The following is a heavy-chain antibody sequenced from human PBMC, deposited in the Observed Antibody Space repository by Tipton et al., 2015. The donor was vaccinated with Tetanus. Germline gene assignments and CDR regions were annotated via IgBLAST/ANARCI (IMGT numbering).Heavy chain of an antibody. CDR1: GFTFSMHP. D-gene: IGHD2-21*02. CDR3: AREVKGDLDS. V-gene: IGHV3-30*01. CDR2: ISQDASRT. Sequence: SLRLSCTTPGFTFSMHPMHWVRQAPGKGLECLAAISQDASRTYYADSVKGRFSISRDNSRNTLFLEMNSLRVEDTALYYCAREVKGDLDSWGQGTLVTVSS. J-gene: IGHJ4*02.